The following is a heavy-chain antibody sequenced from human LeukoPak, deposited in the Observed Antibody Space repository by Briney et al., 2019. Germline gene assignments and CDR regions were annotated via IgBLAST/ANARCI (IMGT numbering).Heavy chain of an antibody. V-gene: IGHV3-66*01. D-gene: IGHD4-17*01. CDR1: GFTVSSNY. J-gene: IGHJ4*02. Sequence: GSLRLSCAASGFTVSSNYMSWVRQAPGKGLEWVSVIYSGGSTYYADSVKGRFTISRDNSKNTLYLHMNSLRAEDTAVYYCAKGVYGDYFDYWGQGTLVTVSS. CDR3: AKGVYGDYFDY. CDR2: IYSGGST.